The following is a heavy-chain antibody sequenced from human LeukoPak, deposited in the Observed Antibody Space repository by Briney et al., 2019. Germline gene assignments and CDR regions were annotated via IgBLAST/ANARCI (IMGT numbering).Heavy chain of an antibody. J-gene: IGHJ4*02. CDR3: ARDRAHSSSSGLDY. CDR1: GFTFSSYS. CDR2: ISSSNSTI. V-gene: IGHV3-48*01. D-gene: IGHD6-13*01. Sequence: GGSLRLSCAASGFTFSSYSMNWVRQAPGKGLEWVSYISSSNSTIYYADSVKGRFTISRDNAKNSLYLQMNSLRAEDTAVYYCARDRAHSSSSGLDYWGQGTLVTVSS.